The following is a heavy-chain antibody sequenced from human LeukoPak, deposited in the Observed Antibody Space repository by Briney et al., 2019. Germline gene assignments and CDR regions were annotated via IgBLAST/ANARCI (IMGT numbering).Heavy chain of an antibody. J-gene: IGHJ5*02. CDR1: GFTFSNAW. CDR3: TTELGYCSGGSCPVPNWFDP. CDR2: IKSKTDGGTT. Sequence: GGSLRLSCAASGFTFSNAWMSWARQAPGKGLEWVGRIKSKTDGGTTDYAAPVKGRFTISRDDSKNTLYLQMNSLKTEDTAVYYCTTELGYCSGGSCPVPNWFDPWGQGTLVTVSS. V-gene: IGHV3-15*01. D-gene: IGHD2-15*01.